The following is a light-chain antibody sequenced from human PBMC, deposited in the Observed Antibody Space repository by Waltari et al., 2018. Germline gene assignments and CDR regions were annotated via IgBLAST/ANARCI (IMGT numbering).Light chain of an antibody. CDR3: SSYTSSSTHYV. Sequence: QSALTQPASVSGSPGQSITISCTGTSADVGGYDYVSWYQQHPGKAPKIMIYEVTSRPSGISNRFSGSKSGNTASLTISGLQAEDEADYYCSSYTSSSTHYVFGTGTKVTVL. J-gene: IGLJ1*01. CDR1: SADVGGYDY. CDR2: EVT. V-gene: IGLV2-14*01.